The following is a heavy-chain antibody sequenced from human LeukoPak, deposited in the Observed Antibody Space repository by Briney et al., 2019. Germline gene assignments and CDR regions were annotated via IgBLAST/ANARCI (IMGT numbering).Heavy chain of an antibody. CDR3: ARDGRLGYSSSWYYFDY. CDR1: GGTFSSYA. D-gene: IGHD6-13*01. Sequence: SVKVSCKASGGTFSSYAISWVRQTPGQGLEWMGGVIPIFGTANYAQKFQGRVTITTDESTSTAYMELSSLRSEDTAVYYCARDGRLGYSSSWYYFDYSGQGTLVTVSS. V-gene: IGHV1-69*05. J-gene: IGHJ4*02. CDR2: VIPIFGTA.